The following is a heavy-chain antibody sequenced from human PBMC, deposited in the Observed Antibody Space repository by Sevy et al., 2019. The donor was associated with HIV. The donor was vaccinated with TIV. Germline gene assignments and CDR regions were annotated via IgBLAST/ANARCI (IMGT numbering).Heavy chain of an antibody. CDR3: ARDGPGDYVWGSYRFSGAFDI. V-gene: IGHV3-48*02. CDR1: GFTFSSYS. Sequence: GESLKISCAASGFTFSSYSMNWVRQAPGKGLEWVSYISSSSSTIYYADSVKGRFTISRDNAKNSLYLQMNSLRDEDTAVYYCARDGPGDYVWGSYRFSGAFDIWGQGTMVTVSS. CDR2: ISSSSSTI. D-gene: IGHD3-16*02. J-gene: IGHJ3*02.